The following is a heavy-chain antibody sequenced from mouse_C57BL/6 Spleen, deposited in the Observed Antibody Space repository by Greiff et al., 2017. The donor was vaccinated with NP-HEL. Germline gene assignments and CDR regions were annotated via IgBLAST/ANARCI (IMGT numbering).Heavy chain of an antibody. CDR2: IRNKANGYTT. V-gene: IGHV7-3*01. CDR1: GFTFTDYY. J-gene: IGHJ1*03. Sequence: EVQLVESGGGLVQPGGSLSLSCAASGFTFTDYYMSWVRQPPGKALEWLGFIRNKANGYTTEYSASVKVRFTSSRDKSQSILYLQMNALRAEDSATYYCASYCSYWYFDVWGTGTTVTVSS. CDR3: ASYCSYWYFDV.